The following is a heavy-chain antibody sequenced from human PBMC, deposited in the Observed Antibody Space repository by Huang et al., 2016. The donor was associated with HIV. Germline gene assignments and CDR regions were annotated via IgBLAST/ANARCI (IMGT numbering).Heavy chain of an antibody. J-gene: IGHJ4*02. CDR3: ARVESRRYYDSSGYYY. D-gene: IGHD3-22*01. CDR2: IIPIFGTA. Sequence: QVQLVQSGAEVKKPGSSVKVSCKASGGTFSSYAISWVRQAPGQGLEWMGGIIPIFGTANYAQKFQDRVTITADESTSTAYMELSSLRSEDTAVYYCARVESRRYYDSSGYYYWGQGTLVTVSS. V-gene: IGHV1-69*01. CDR1: GGTFSSYA.